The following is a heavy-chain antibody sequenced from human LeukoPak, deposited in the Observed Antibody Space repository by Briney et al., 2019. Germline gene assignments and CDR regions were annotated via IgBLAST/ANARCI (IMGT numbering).Heavy chain of an antibody. Sequence: PGGSLRLSCAASGFISDHYAMHWVRQAPGKGLEWVSLISGDGGGTYYTDSVRGRFTIFRDNSKNSLYLQMNGLTTEDTALYYCAKESDAFVLWGQGTMVSVSS. J-gene: IGHJ3*01. CDR3: AKESDAFVL. CDR1: GFISDHYA. V-gene: IGHV3-43*02. CDR2: ISGDGGGT.